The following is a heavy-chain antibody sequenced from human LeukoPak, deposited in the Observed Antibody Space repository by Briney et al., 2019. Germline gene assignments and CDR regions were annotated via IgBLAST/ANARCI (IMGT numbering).Heavy chain of an antibody. D-gene: IGHD2-2*01. CDR1: EFTFSSSA. Sequence: GGSLRLSCAASEFTFSSSAMSWVRQAPGKGLEWVSSITNSGDRTYYADAVRGQFTISRDNSKSTLFLQMRSLRVEDTAIYYCAKDADWRPAADWGQGTLVIVSS. CDR2: ITNSGDRT. J-gene: IGHJ4*02. V-gene: IGHV3-23*01. CDR3: AKDADWRPAAD.